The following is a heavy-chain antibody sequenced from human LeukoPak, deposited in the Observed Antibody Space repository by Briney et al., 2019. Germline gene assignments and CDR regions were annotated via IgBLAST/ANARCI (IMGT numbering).Heavy chain of an antibody. CDR3: ARGRGSGSWLDP. D-gene: IGHD3-10*01. CDR1: GGSFSGYY. CDR2: INHSGST. J-gene: IGHJ5*02. Sequence: SETLSLTCAVYGGSFSGYYWSWIRQPPGKGLEWIGEINHSGSTNYNPSLKSRVTISVDTSKNQFSLKLSSVTAADTAVYYCARGRGSGSWLDPWGQGTLVTVSS. V-gene: IGHV4-34*01.